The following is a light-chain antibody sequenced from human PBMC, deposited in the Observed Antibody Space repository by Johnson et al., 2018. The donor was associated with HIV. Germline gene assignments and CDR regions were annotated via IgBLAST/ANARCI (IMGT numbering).Light chain of an antibody. J-gene: IGLJ1*01. CDR3: GTWDSSLSALNG. V-gene: IGLV1-51*02. CDR1: SSNIGNNY. CDR2: ENN. Sequence: QSVLTQPPSVSAAPGQKVTISCSGSSSNIGNNYVSWYQQLPGTAPKLLLYENNKRPSGIPDRFSGSKSGPSATLSITGLQTGDEADYYCGTWDSSLSALNGFGTGTKVTVL.